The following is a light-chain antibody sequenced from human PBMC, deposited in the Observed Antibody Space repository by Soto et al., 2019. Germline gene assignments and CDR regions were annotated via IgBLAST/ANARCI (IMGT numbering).Light chain of an antibody. J-gene: IGLJ1*01. V-gene: IGLV2-14*01. CDR2: DVR. CDR1: SSDVGGYNY. Sequence: QSALTQPASVSGSPGQSITISCTGSSSDVGGYNYVSWYQQHPGRVPKLMIYDVRNRPSGVSSRFSGSKSSNTASLTISGLQAEDEADYYCSSFTSSTTYVFGTGTKLTVL. CDR3: SSFTSSTTYV.